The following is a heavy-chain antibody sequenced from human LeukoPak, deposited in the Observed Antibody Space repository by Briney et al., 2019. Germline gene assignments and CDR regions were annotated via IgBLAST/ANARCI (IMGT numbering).Heavy chain of an antibody. CDR1: GYTFTGYY. D-gene: IGHD6-19*01. J-gene: IGHJ4*02. Sequence: ASVKVSCKASGYTFTGYYMHWVRQAPGQGLEWMGQINPNSGGTNYAQKFQGRVTMTRDTSISTAYMELSRLRSDDTAVYYCAISIAVAGVRFDYWGQGTLVTVSS. V-gene: IGHV1-2*06. CDR3: AISIAVAGVRFDY. CDR2: INPNSGGT.